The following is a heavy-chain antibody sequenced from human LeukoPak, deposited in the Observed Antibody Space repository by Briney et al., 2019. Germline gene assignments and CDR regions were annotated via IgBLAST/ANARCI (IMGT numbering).Heavy chain of an antibody. CDR2: ISGSGGST. J-gene: IGHJ4*02. Sequence: GGSLRLSCAASGFTFSSYAMSWVRQAPGKGLEWVSAISGSGGSTYYADSVKDRFTISRDNSKNTLYLQMNSLRAEDTAVYYCAKAVGGYCSGGSCYLFDYWGQGTLVTVSS. V-gene: IGHV3-23*01. D-gene: IGHD2-15*01. CDR1: GFTFSSYA. CDR3: AKAVGGYCSGGSCYLFDY.